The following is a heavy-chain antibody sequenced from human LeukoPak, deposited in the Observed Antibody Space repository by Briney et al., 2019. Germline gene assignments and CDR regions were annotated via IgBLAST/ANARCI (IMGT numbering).Heavy chain of an antibody. J-gene: IGHJ4*02. D-gene: IGHD2-15*01. Sequence: GGSLRLSCAASGFTFSSYSMNWVRQAPGKGLEWVSSISSSSSYIYYADSVKGRFTISRDNDKNSLYLQMNSLRAEDTAVYYCARSILGYCSGGSCQKGGDYWGQGTLVTVSS. V-gene: IGHV3-21*01. CDR2: ISSSSSYI. CDR1: GFTFSSYS. CDR3: ARSILGYCSGGSCQKGGDY.